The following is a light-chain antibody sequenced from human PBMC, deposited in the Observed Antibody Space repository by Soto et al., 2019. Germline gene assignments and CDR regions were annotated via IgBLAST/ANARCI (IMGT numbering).Light chain of an antibody. V-gene: IGKV1-39*01. CDR2: ATS. J-gene: IGKJ3*01. CDR3: QQRET. Sequence: DIQMTQSPSSLSASVGDRVTITCRASQAIHSYLNWYQQKPGKAPNLLIFATSTLQSGVPSRFSGSGSGTDFTLTISSLQPEDFATYYCQQRETFSPGNKVDIK. CDR1: QAIHSY.